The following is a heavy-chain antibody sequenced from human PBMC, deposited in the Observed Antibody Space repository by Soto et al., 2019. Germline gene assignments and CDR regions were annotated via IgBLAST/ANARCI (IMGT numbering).Heavy chain of an antibody. CDR2: IYYSGST. CDR1: GGSISSGGYY. V-gene: IGHV4-31*03. D-gene: IGHD2-8*01. Sequence: SETLSLTCTVSGGSISSGGYYWSWIRQHPGKGLEWIGYIYYSGSTYYNPSLKSRVTISVDTSKNQFSLKLSSETAADTAVYYCARGTYCTNGVCVFDYWGQGTLVTVSS. J-gene: IGHJ4*02. CDR3: ARGTYCTNGVCVFDY.